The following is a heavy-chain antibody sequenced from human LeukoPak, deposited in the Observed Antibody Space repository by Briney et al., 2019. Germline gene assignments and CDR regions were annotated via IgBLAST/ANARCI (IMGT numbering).Heavy chain of an antibody. D-gene: IGHD1-1*01. CDR1: GFTFSSYA. Sequence: GGSLRLSCAASGFTFSSYAMSWVRQAPGKGLEWVSAISGSGGSTYYADSVKGRFTISRVNSKNTLYLQMNSLRAEDMAVYYCAKDPRAVPDYWGQGTLVTVSS. J-gene: IGHJ4*02. CDR2: ISGSGGST. CDR3: AKDPRAVPDY. V-gene: IGHV3-23*01.